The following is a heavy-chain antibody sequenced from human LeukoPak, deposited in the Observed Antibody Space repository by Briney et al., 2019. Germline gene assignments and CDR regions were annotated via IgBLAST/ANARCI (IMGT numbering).Heavy chain of an antibody. CDR3: ARTYYYDSSGYYYAE. V-gene: IGHV4-59*12. CDR1: DGSTTGYY. D-gene: IGHD3-22*01. CDR2: VYYTGRT. J-gene: IGHJ4*02. Sequence: SETLSLTCSVSDGSTTGYYWSWIRQPPGKGLEWIAYVYYTGRTLYNPSLESRVTISVDTSKTQFSLKLSSVTAADTAVYYCARTYYYDSSGYYYAEWGQGTLVTVSS.